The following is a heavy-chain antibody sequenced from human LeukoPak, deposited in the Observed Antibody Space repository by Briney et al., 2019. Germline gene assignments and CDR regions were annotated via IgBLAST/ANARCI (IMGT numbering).Heavy chain of an antibody. V-gene: IGHV3-48*03. CDR3: ARQQMYFYDSSGWHYYGMDV. CDR2: SIRSGSTI. CDR1: GCTFSRYE. Sequence: GGSLRLSCAASGCTFSRYERNWVRQAPGKGLEGVSNSIRSGSTIYYAGSVKGRFTISRDNAKNSLYLQMNSLRAEDTAVYYGARQQMYFYDSSGWHYYGMDVWGQGTTVTVSS. D-gene: IGHD3-22*01. J-gene: IGHJ6*02.